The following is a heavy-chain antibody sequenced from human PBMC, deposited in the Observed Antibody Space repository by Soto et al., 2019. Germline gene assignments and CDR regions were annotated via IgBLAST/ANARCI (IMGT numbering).Heavy chain of an antibody. CDR3: ARESQGWFGESSLYYYYGMDV. Sequence: SETLSLTCTVSGGSINTGGYYWSWIRQHPGKGLEWIGYIYYSGSTYYNPSLKSRVTISVDTSKNQFSLKLSSVTAADTAVYYCARESQGWFGESSLYYYYGMDVWGQGTTVTVSS. CDR2: IYYSGST. CDR1: GGSINTGGYY. J-gene: IGHJ6*01. V-gene: IGHV4-31*03. D-gene: IGHD3-10*01.